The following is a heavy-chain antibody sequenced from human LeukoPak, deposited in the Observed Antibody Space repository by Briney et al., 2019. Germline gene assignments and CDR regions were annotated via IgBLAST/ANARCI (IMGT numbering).Heavy chain of an antibody. J-gene: IGHJ5*02. CDR1: GGSISSYY. CDR2: IYTSGST. D-gene: IGHD2-2*01. V-gene: IGHV4-4*07. Sequence: PSETLSLTCTVSGGSISSYYWSWIRQPAGKGLEWIGRIYTSGSTNYNPSLKSRVTMSVDTSKNQFSLKLSSVTAADTAVYYCARGAVPAAIRRLASSTYNWFDPWGQGTLVIVSS. CDR3: ARGAVPAAIRRLASSTYNWFDP.